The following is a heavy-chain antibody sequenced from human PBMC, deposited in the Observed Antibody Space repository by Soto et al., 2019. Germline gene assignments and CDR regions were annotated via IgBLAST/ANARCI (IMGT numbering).Heavy chain of an antibody. CDR3: VAQMVVLDYFDY. Sequence: PSETLSLTCTVSGGSISRSTYHWGWIRQPPGKGLEWVASLIYSGSTYYNPSLKSRVTISVDTSKNQVSLKVRSVTAADTAVYYCVAQMVVLDYFDYCGQGTLVTVSS. D-gene: IGHD3-22*01. CDR2: LIYSGST. V-gene: IGHV4-39*01. J-gene: IGHJ4*02. CDR1: GGSISRSTYH.